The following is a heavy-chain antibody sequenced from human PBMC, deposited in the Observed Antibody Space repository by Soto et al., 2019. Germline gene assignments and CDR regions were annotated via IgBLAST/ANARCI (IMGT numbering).Heavy chain of an antibody. D-gene: IGHD2-2*02. V-gene: IGHV1-18*01. CDR2: ISAYNGNT. Sequence: ASVKVSCKASGYTFTSYGISWVRQAPGQGLEWMGWISAYNGNTNYAQKLQGRVTMTTDTSTSTAYMELRSLRSDDTAVYYCARVGSRGENQLLYADYYYYGMDVWGHGTTVTVSS. J-gene: IGHJ6*02. CDR3: ARVGSRGENQLLYADYYYYGMDV. CDR1: GYTFTSYG.